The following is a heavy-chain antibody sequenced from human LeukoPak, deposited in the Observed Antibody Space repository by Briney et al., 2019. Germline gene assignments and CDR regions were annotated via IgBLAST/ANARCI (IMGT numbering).Heavy chain of an antibody. CDR1: GGSISSYY. Sequence: SETLSLTCTVSGGSISSYYWSWIRQPPGKGLEWIGYIYYSGSTNYNPSLKSRVTTSVDTSKNQFSLKLSSVTAADTAVYYCARVISVNWFDPWGQGTLVTVSS. CDR2: IYYSGST. V-gene: IGHV4-59*01. J-gene: IGHJ5*02. CDR3: ARVISVNWFDP.